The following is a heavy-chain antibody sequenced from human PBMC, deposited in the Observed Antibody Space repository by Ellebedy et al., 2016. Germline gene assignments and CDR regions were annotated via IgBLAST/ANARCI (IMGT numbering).Heavy chain of an antibody. CDR2: ISGDGDTT. CDR1: GFTFRNFF. CDR3: YYGHYSGY. Sequence: GESLKISXAASGFTFRNFFMSWVRQAPGGGLEWISTISGDGDTTFSADSVKGRFTISRDNSRNTLYLQMDSLRAADTAVYYCYYGHYSGYWGQGTLVTVSS. J-gene: IGHJ4*02. D-gene: IGHD4-17*01. V-gene: IGHV3-23*01.